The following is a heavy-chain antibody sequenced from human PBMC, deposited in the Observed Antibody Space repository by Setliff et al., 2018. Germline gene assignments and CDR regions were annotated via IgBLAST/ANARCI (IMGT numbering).Heavy chain of an antibody. CDR3: AKDTHYYSNTGYYCFDY. CDR1: GFTFRSYW. Sequence: GSLRLSCEASGFTFRSYWMHWVRQAPGEGLVWVSRMNSDGSTKNYADSVKGRFTISRGNAKNTLYLQMNRLRAEDTGVYYCAKDTHYYSNTGYYCFDYWGQGALVTVSS. CDR2: MNSDGSTK. V-gene: IGHV3-74*01. D-gene: IGHD3-9*01. J-gene: IGHJ4*02.